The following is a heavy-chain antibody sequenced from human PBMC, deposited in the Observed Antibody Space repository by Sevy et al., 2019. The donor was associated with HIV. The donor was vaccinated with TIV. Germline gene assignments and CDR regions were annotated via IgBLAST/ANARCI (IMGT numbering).Heavy chain of an antibody. J-gene: IGHJ4*02. CDR3: AKGHDKEVWIREFFDC. CDR2: INWNSGSI. Sequence: GGSLRLSCATSGFTFDDSAMHWVRQAPGKGLEWVSGINWNSGSIVYAGTMKGRFTISRDNAKNALYLEMNSLRPEDTAVYYCAKGHDKEVWIREFFDCWGRGTLVTVSS. V-gene: IGHV3-9*01. D-gene: IGHD3-10*01. CDR1: GFTFDDSA.